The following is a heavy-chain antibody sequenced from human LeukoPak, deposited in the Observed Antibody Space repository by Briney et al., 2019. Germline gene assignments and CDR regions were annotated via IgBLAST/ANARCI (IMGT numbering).Heavy chain of an antibody. CDR3: ARDIGGPFDY. V-gene: IGHV3-48*01. CDR2: ISSSSSTI. D-gene: IGHD4-23*01. Sequence: GGSPRLSCAASGFTFSSYSMNWVRQAPGKGLEWVSYISSSSSTIYYADSVKGRFTISRHNSKNTLYLQMNSLRAEDTAVYYCARDIGGPFDYWGQGTLVTVSS. CDR1: GFTFSSYS. J-gene: IGHJ4*02.